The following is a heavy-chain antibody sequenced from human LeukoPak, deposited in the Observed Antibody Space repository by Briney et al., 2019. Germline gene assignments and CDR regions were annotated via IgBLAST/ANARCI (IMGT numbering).Heavy chain of an antibody. CDR3: ARDCSGGSCYGAFDI. CDR1: GGSISSHNW. D-gene: IGHD2-15*01. Sequence: SGTLSLTCAVSGGSISSHNWWSWIRQPPGKGLEWIGYIYDSGSTYYNPSLKSRITISVDTSENRFSLKLSSVTATDTAVYYCARDCSGGSCYGAFDIWGQGTVVTVSS. V-gene: IGHV4-30-4*01. CDR2: IYDSGST. J-gene: IGHJ3*02.